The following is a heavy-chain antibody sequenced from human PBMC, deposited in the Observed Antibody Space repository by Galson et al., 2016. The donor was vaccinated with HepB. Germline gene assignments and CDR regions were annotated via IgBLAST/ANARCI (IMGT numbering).Heavy chain of an antibody. J-gene: IGHJ4*02. CDR1: GYNFATYW. D-gene: IGHD2-15*01. Sequence: QSGAEVKKPGESLRITCQGSGYNFATYWIAWVRQMPGNGLEWMGIVYPDDADTKYSPSFQGQVTISADKSINTAYLQWSSLKASDTAIYYCARPGQDQHLVIWGPGTLVTVSA. CDR3: ARPGQDQHLVI. CDR2: VYPDDADT. V-gene: IGHV5-51*01.